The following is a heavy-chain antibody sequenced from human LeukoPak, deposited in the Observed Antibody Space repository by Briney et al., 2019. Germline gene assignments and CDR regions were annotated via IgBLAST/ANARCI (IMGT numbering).Heavy chain of an antibody. CDR3: ARHPRGIGSGWYFGAFDI. CDR1: GGSISSSSYY. V-gene: IGHV4-39*01. J-gene: IGHJ3*02. CDR2: IYYSGST. Sequence: SETLSLTCTVSGGSISSSSYYWGWIRQPPGKGLEWIGSIYYSGSTYYNPSLKSRVTICVDTSKNQFSLELSSVTSADTAVYYCARHPRGIGSGWYFGAFDIWGQGKMVTVSS. D-gene: IGHD6-19*01.